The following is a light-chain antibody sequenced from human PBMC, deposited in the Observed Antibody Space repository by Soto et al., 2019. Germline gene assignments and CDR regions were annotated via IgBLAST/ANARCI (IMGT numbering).Light chain of an antibody. CDR1: QSVNKAY. CDR3: QHSGDFRWT. Sequence: EIVLTQAPGTLVWSPGDRATLSCRASQSVNKAYLVWYQVKPGQAPWRVIYGASSSASGIPDRFSGRGFGTDFSLTSSRLEPEDFAVYYCQHSGDFRWTFGQGTKVEVK. V-gene: IGKV3-20*01. CDR2: GAS. J-gene: IGKJ1*01.